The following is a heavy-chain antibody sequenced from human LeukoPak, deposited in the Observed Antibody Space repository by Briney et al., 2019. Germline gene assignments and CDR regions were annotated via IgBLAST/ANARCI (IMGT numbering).Heavy chain of an antibody. CDR2: VFTSGTT. CDR3: ARGLNDSWTGENY. D-gene: IGHD3-3*01. J-gene: IGHJ4*02. V-gene: IGHV4-4*07. CDR1: RGSISNFY. Sequence: SETLSLTCTVSRGSISNFYWSWVRQPAGKGLEWVGHVFTSGTTNYNPSLKSRVTMSIDTSKNQFSLKLSSVTAADTAVYYCARGLNDSWTGENYWGQGTLVTVSS.